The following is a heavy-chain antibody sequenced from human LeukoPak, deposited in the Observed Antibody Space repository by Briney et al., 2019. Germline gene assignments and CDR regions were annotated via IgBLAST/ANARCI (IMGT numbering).Heavy chain of an antibody. CDR3: AKPPGLFGCVRVKYFFDY. CDR2: ISGSGGST. D-gene: IGHD3-16*01. CDR1: GFTFSSYA. V-gene: IGHV3-23*01. Sequence: PGGSLRLSCAASGFTFSSYAMSWVRQAPGKGLEWVSAISGSGGSTYYADSVKGRFTISRDNSKNTLYLQMNSLRAEDTAVYYCAKPPGLFGCVRVKYFFDYWAREPLVPVSS. J-gene: IGHJ4*02.